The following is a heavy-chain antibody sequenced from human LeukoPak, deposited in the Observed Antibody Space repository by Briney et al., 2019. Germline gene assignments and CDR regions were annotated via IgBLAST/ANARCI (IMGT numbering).Heavy chain of an antibody. D-gene: IGHD6-6*01. CDR3: AKIAARDTREGY. CDR1: GYTFTSNH. V-gene: IGHV1-46*01. CDR2: INPSGDST. Sequence: GASVRVSCKASGYTFTSNHIHWVRQAPGQGLEWMGVINPSGDSTSYAPNFQGRVTVTRDTSTSTVYMELSSLRSEDTAIYYCAKIAARDTREGYWGQGTLVTVSS. J-gene: IGHJ4*02.